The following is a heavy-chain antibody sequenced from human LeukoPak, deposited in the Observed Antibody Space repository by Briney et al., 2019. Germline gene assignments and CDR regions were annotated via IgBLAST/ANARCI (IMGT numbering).Heavy chain of an antibody. CDR3: ARDLARYRWFGDPLGWFDP. J-gene: IGHJ5*02. V-gene: IGHV4-4*07. D-gene: IGHD3-10*01. CDR2: IYTSGST. Sequence: SETLSLTCTVSGGSISSYYWSWIRQPAGKGLEWIGRIYTSGSTNYNPSLESRVTMSVDTSKNQFSLKLSSVTAADTAVYYCARDLARYRWFGDPLGWFDPWGQGTLVTVSS. CDR1: GGSISSYY.